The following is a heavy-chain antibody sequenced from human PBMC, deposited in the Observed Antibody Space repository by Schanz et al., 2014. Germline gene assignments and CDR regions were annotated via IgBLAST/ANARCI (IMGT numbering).Heavy chain of an antibody. V-gene: IGHV1-2*06. CDR1: GYRFIGYY. Sequence: QVLLVQSGAEVKKPGASVKVSCKASGYRFIGYYVHWVRQAPEQGLEWMGRVSPYSGDTNYAQMFQGRVTMTTDTSISTAYMELSRLTSDDTAVFFCARENTAVAGMPRVMDVGGQGTTVTVTS. CDR3: ARENTAVAGMPRVMDV. CDR2: VSPYSGDT. D-gene: IGHD6-19*01. J-gene: IGHJ6*02.